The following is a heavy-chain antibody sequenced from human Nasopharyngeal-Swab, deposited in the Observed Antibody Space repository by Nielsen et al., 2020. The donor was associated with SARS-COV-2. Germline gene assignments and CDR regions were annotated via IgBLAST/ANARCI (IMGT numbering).Heavy chain of an antibody. CDR3: ARDGVCSSTSCYSRLNYFDY. Sequence: GSLRLSCAASGFTVSSNYMSWVRQAPGKGLEWVSVIYSGGSTYYADSVKGRFTISRDNSKNTLYLQMNSLRAEDTAVYYCARDGVCSSTSCYSRLNYFDYWGQGTLVTVSS. CDR1: GFTVSSNY. V-gene: IGHV3-53*05. D-gene: IGHD2-2*01. CDR2: IYSGGST. J-gene: IGHJ4*02.